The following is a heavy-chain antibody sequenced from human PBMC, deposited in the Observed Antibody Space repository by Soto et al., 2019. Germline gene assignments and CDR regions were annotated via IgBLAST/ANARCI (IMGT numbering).Heavy chain of an antibody. J-gene: IGHJ4*02. V-gene: IGHV3-13*01. CDR1: GFTFSNYD. Sequence: GGSLRLSCAASGFTFSNYDMHWVRQATGKGLEWVSAIGTAGDTFYPGSVKGRFTISRENAKNSLYLQMNSLRDEDTAVYYCARDGKGAAYTHGPYYFDYWGQGALVTVSS. D-gene: IGHD1-1*01. CDR3: ARDGKGAAYTHGPYYFDY. CDR2: IGTAGDT.